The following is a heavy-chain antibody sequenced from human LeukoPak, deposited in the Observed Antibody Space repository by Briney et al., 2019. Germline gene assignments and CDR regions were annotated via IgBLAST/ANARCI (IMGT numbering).Heavy chain of an antibody. D-gene: IGHD2/OR15-2a*01. CDR3: AKGGVIVERGSDY. J-gene: IGHJ4*02. Sequence: PGGSLRLSCAASGFTFSSNAMSWVRQAPGKGLEWVSAISGSGGNTYYADSVRGRFTISRDNSKNTLYVQMNSLRAEDTALYYCAKGGVIVERGSDYWGQGTLVTVSS. V-gene: IGHV3-23*01. CDR2: ISGSGGNT. CDR1: GFTFSSNA.